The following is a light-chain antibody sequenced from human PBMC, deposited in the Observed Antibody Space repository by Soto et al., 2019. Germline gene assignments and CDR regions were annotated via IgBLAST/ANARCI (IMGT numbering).Light chain of an antibody. CDR2: QDN. J-gene: IGLJ2*01. Sequence: SYELTQPPSVSVSPGQTASITCSGDKLGDKYACWYQQKSGQSPALVIYQDNKRPSGIPERFSGSNSGNTATLTISGTQAMDEADYYCQAWDSSTYVVFGGGTKLTVL. V-gene: IGLV3-1*01. CDR3: QAWDSSTYVV. CDR1: KLGDKY.